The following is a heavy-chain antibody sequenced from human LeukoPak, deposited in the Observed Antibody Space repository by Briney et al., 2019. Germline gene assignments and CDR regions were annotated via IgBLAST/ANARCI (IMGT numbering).Heavy chain of an antibody. CDR2: IYSGGST. Sequence: GGSQRLSCAASGFTVSSNYMSWVRQAPGKGLEWVSVIYSGGSTYYADSVKGRFTISRDNSKNTLYLQMNSLRAEDTAAYYCARDSNENNYYDSSGYYSYWGQGTLVTVSS. D-gene: IGHD3-22*01. V-gene: IGHV3-66*01. CDR3: ARDSNENNYYDSSGYYSY. CDR1: GFTVSSNY. J-gene: IGHJ4*02.